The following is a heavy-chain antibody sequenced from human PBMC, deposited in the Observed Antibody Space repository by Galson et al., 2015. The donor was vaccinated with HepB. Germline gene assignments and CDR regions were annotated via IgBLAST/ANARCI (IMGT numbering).Heavy chain of an antibody. CDR2: IDPSDAYT. D-gene: IGHD6-13*01. CDR3: ARLPIKSLAAAGTAY. J-gene: IGHJ4*02. V-gene: IGHV5-10-1*01. CDR1: GYSFTSYW. Sequence: QSGAEVKKPGESLRISCKGSGYSFTSYWISWVRQMPGRGLEWMGRIDPSDAYTNYSPSFQGHVTISADKSISTAYLQWSSLKASDTAMYYCARLPIKSLAAAGTAYWGQGTLVTVSS.